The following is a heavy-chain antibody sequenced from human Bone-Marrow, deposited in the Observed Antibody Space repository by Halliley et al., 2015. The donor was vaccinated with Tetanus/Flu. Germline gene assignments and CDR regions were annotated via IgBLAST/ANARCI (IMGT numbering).Heavy chain of an antibody. CDR2: FYYSGST. J-gene: IGHJ6*02. Sequence: TLSLTCTVSGSSLSSGTYDWGWIRQPPGKGLEWIGTFYYSGSTYYNPSLRSRVTIFVDTSKNQFSLKLSSVTAADRAVYYCARGLIMDVWGQGTTVTVSS. CDR1: GSSLSSGTYD. CDR3: ARGLIMDV. V-gene: IGHV4-39*01.